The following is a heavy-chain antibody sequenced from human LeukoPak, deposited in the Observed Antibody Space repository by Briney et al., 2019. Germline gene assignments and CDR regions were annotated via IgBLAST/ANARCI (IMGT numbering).Heavy chain of an antibody. CDR2: FDPEHREA. J-gene: IGHJ4*02. CDR1: GYSLTDLS. Sequence: ASVKVSCKVSGYSLTDLSMHWVRQAPGNGLEWMGGFDPEHREAIYAQKFQGRVSMTEDTSTDTAYMELSSLRSEDTAVYYCASIAAAGYYFDYWGQGTLVTVSS. D-gene: IGHD6-13*01. V-gene: IGHV1-24*01. CDR3: ASIAAAGYYFDY.